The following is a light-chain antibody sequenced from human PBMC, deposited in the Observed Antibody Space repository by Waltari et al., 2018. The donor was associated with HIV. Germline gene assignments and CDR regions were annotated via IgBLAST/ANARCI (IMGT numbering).Light chain of an antibody. CDR3: VSYISSSTPE. CDR2: EVT. Sequence: QSALTQPASMSGSPGQSITLSCTAPSRAVNAYNYLSWYQHHPDKAPKVIIYEVTRRPSGVSKRFSGSKSGNTASLTISGLLPEDEAEYFCVSYISSSTPEFGGGTKLTVL. V-gene: IGLV2-14*01. J-gene: IGLJ3*02. CDR1: SRAVNAYNY.